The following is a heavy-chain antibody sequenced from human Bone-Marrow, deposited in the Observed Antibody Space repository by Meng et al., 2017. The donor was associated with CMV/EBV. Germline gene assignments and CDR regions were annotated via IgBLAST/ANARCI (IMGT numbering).Heavy chain of an antibody. V-gene: IGHV4-39*07. CDR3: ARALIWFGASYGMDV. Sequence: SETLSLTCTVSGGSISSSSYYWGWSRQPPGKGLEWIGSIYYSGSTYYNPSLKSRVTISVDTSKNQFSLKLSSVTAADTAVYYCARALIWFGASYGMDVWGQGTTVTVSS. D-gene: IGHD3-10*01. CDR1: GGSISSSSYY. J-gene: IGHJ6*02. CDR2: IYYSGST.